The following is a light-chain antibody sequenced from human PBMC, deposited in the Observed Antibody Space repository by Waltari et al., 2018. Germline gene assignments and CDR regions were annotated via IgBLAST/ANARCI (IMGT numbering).Light chain of an antibody. CDR2: GNN. Sequence: QSVLTQPPSASGTPGQRVTISCSGSSSNLGTNTVNWYQQVPGAAPKLLIYGNNQRPSGVPDRFSGSKSGTSASLAISGLQSEDEADYYCATWDDYLRGVFGGGTKLTVL. J-gene: IGLJ3*02. CDR3: ATWDDYLRGV. V-gene: IGLV1-44*01. CDR1: SSNLGTNT.